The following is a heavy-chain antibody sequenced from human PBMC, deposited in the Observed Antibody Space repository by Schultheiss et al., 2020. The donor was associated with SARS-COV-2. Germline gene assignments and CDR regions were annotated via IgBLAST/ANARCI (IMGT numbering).Heavy chain of an antibody. V-gene: IGHV4-39*07. Sequence: SETLSLTCTVSGGSINNGGYYWSWIRQHPGKGLEWIGSIYHSGSTDYNPSLKSRVTISVDTSKNQFSLKLSSVTAADTAIYYCARRRYFDWFDPWGQGTLVTVSS. CDR2: IYHSGST. CDR1: GGSINNGGYY. D-gene: IGHD3-9*01. J-gene: IGHJ5*02. CDR3: ARRRYFDWFDP.